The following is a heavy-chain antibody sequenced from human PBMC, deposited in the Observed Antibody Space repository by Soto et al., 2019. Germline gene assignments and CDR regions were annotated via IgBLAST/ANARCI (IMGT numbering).Heavy chain of an antibody. V-gene: IGHV4-39*01. CDR3: ASRGSSSWHGY. CDR1: GGSISSSSYY. J-gene: IGHJ4*02. D-gene: IGHD6-13*01. Sequence: QLQLQESGPGLVKPSETLSLTCTVSGGSISSSSYYWGWIRQPPGKGLEWIGSIYYSGSTYYNPSLKXRXTXCXDTSKNQFSLKLSSVTAAATAVCSCASRGSSSWHGYWGQGTLVTVSS. CDR2: IYYSGST.